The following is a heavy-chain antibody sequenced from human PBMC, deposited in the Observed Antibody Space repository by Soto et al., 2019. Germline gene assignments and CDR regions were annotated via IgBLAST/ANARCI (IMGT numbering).Heavy chain of an antibody. D-gene: IGHD5-18*01. J-gene: IGHJ4*02. CDR3: ARGGRGYSYGPFDY. Sequence: QVQLQESGPGLVKPSQTLSLTCTVSGGSISSGGYYWSWIRQHPGKGLEWIGYIYYSGSTYYNPSLKSRVTISVDKSKNHFSLKLRSVTAADTAVYYCARGGRGYSYGPFDYWGQGTLVTVSS. V-gene: IGHV4-31*03. CDR2: IYYSGST. CDR1: GGSISSGGYY.